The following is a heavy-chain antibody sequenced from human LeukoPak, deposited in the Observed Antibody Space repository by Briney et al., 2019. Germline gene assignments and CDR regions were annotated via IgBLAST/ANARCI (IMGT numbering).Heavy chain of an antibody. Sequence: GGSLRLSCAASGFTFSSYGMHWVRQAPGKGLEWVAFIRYDGSNKYYADSVKGRFTISRDNSKNTLYLQMNSLRAEDTAVYYCAKEFRVVPAAMGAFDIWGQGTMVTVSS. J-gene: IGHJ3*02. CDR3: AKEFRVVPAAMGAFDI. D-gene: IGHD2-2*01. V-gene: IGHV3-30*02. CDR2: IRYDGSNK. CDR1: GFTFSSYG.